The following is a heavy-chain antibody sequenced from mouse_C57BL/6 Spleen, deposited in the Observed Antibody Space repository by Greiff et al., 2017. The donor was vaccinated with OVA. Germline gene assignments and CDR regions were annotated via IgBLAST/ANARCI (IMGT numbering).Heavy chain of an antibody. Sequence: EVQLVESGGGLVKPGGSLKLSCAASGFTFSSYAMSWVRQTPEKRLEWVATISDGGSYTYYPDNVKGRFTISRDNAKNNLYLQMSHLKSEDTAMYYCARDWDHKGYFDVWGTGTTVTVSS. CDR1: GFTFSSYA. CDR3: ARDWDHKGYFDV. CDR2: ISDGGSYT. D-gene: IGHD4-1*01. J-gene: IGHJ1*03. V-gene: IGHV5-4*01.